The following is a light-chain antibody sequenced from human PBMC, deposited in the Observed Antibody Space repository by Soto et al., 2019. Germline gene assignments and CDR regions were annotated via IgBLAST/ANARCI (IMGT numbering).Light chain of an antibody. Sequence: EIVLTQSPGTLSLSPGERATLSCRASQSVSSSYLAWYQQKPGQAPRLVLYGASSRATGVPDRFSGSGSGTDFTLTISRLEPEDFAVYYCQQYGSSPSTFGPGTKVDIK. J-gene: IGKJ3*01. CDR2: GAS. V-gene: IGKV3-20*01. CDR3: QQYGSSPST. CDR1: QSVSSSY.